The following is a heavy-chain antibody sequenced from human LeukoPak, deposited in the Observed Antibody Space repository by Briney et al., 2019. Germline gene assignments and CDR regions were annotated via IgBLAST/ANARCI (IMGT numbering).Heavy chain of an antibody. V-gene: IGHV3-33*08. CDR2: IWYDGSNR. CDR1: GFAFSTYE. J-gene: IGHJ6*02. Sequence: PGGSLRLSCAASGFAFSTYEMNWVRQAPGKGLEWVAIIWYDGSNRYSADSVKGRFTISRDNSKNTLYLQMNSLRAEDTAVYYCARVPAAGTSSYYYGMDVWGQTTTVT. D-gene: IGHD6-13*01. CDR3: ARVPAAGTSSYYYGMDV.